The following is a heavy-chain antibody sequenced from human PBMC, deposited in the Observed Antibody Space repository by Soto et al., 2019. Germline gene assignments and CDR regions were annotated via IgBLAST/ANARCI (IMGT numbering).Heavy chain of an antibody. CDR3: ARGNLGGVLRFLEWLSSRYYFDY. CDR2: MNPNSGNT. J-gene: IGHJ4*02. V-gene: IGHV1-8*01. Sequence: QVQLVQSGAEVKKPGASVKVSCKASGYTFTSYDINWVRQATGQGLEWMGWMNPNSGNTGYAQKFQGRVTMTRNTSISTAYMELSSLRSEDTAVYYCARGNLGGVLRFLEWLSSRYYFDYWGQGTLVTVSS. D-gene: IGHD3-3*01. CDR1: GYTFTSYD.